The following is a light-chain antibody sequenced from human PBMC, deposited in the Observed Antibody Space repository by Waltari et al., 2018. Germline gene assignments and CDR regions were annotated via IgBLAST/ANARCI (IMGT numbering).Light chain of an antibody. CDR2: AAS. V-gene: IGKV3-15*01. CDR3: QQYYNTPYT. Sequence: EIVMTQSPATLSLSAGDRAALSCTASQSIGNNVAWYQQRPGQAPRLLLYAASTRATGVPSRFRGSGSGTEFSLAISSLQSDDFGVYYCQQYYNTPYTFGQGTKLELK. J-gene: IGKJ2*01. CDR1: QSIGNN.